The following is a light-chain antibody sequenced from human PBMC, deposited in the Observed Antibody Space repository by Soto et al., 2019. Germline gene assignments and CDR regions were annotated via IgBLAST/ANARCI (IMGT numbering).Light chain of an antibody. CDR2: RDN. CDR1: SSNIGSGY. CDR3: AAWDDSLSGVV. V-gene: IGLV1-47*01. J-gene: IGLJ2*01. Sequence: QSVLTQPPSASGTPGQKVTISCSGSSSNIGSGYVYWCQQVPGAPPKLLIYRDNQRPSGVPDRFSGSKSGTSASLAISGLRSDDEAHYYCAAWDDSLSGVVFGGGTQLTVL.